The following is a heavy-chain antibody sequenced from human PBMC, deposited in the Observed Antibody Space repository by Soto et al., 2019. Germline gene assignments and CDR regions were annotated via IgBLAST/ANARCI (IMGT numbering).Heavy chain of an antibody. Sequence: GESLKISCKGSGYSFTSYWIGWVRQMPGKGLEWMGIIYPGDSDTRYSPSFQGQVTISADKSISTAYLQWSSLKASDTAMYYCARRGAAGPPGGYYYYMDVWGKGTTVTVSS. J-gene: IGHJ6*03. D-gene: IGHD6-13*01. CDR1: GYSFTSYW. CDR2: IYPGDSDT. V-gene: IGHV5-51*01. CDR3: ARRGAAGPPGGYYYYMDV.